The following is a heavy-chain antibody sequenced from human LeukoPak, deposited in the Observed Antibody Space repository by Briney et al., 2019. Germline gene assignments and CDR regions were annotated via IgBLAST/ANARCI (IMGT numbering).Heavy chain of an antibody. Sequence: GGSLRLSCAASGFTFSDYYMSWIRQAPGKGLEWVSYISSSGSTIYYADSVKGRFTISRDNAKNSLYLQMNSLRAEDTAVYYCARDLTTKQPYYDFWSGYYTGGSNWFDPWGQGTLVTVSS. V-gene: IGHV3-11*01. CDR1: GFTFSDYY. J-gene: IGHJ5*02. CDR3: ARDLTTKQPYYDFWSGYYTGGSNWFDP. CDR2: ISSSGSTI. D-gene: IGHD3-3*01.